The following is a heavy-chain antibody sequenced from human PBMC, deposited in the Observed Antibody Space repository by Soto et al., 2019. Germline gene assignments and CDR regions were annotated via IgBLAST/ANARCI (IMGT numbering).Heavy chain of an antibody. Sequence: EPLSLTCCAYGATIGGYTWTWIRQAPGKGLEWIGEINHSGGTNYNSSLKSSFIISVDTTKNQFSLIVYSVTAADTAVYYCAKSHPKWLYGMDVWGQGTTVNVSS. V-gene: IGHV4-34*08. CDR2: INHSGGT. J-gene: IGHJ6*02. CDR1: GATIGGYT. D-gene: IGHD5-12*01. CDR3: AKSHPKWLYGMDV.